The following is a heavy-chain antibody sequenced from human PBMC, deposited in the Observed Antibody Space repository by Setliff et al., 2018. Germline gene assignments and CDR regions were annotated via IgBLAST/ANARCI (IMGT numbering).Heavy chain of an antibody. CDR2: INAGNGNT. D-gene: IGHD1-26*01. Sequence: ASVKVSCKASGYTFTSYAMHWVRQAPGQRLEWMGWINAGNGNTKYSQKFQGRVTITRDTSASTAYMELSSLRSEDTAVYYCARDPTRAIVGATGALDYWGQGTLVTVSS. CDR1: GYTFTSYA. J-gene: IGHJ4*02. CDR3: ARDPTRAIVGATGALDY. V-gene: IGHV1-3*01.